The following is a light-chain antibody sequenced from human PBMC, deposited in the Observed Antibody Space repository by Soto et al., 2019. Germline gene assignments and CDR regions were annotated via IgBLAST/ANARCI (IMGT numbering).Light chain of an antibody. CDR2: TNN. CDR3: AAWDDSLNGVL. J-gene: IGLJ2*01. CDR1: SSNIGGNT. Sequence: QSVLTQPPSASGTPGQRVTISCSGSSSNIGGNTVNWYQQLPGTAPKLLIYTNNQRPSGVPDRFSCSKSGTSASLAISGLQSEDEADYYCAAWDDSLNGVLFGGGTKVTVL. V-gene: IGLV1-44*01.